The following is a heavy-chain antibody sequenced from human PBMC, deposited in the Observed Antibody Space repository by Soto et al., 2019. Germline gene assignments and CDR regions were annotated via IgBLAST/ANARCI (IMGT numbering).Heavy chain of an antibody. CDR2: ISSSSSYI. Sequence: EVQLVESGGGLVKPGGSLRLSCAASGFTFSSYSMNWVRQAPGKGLEWVSSISSSSSYIYYADSVKGRFTISRDNAKNSLYLQMNSLRAEDTAVYYCARDRTGYSSVWYKGWYFDLWGRGTLVTVSS. J-gene: IGHJ2*01. D-gene: IGHD6-19*01. V-gene: IGHV3-21*01. CDR3: ARDRTGYSSVWYKGWYFDL. CDR1: GFTFSSYS.